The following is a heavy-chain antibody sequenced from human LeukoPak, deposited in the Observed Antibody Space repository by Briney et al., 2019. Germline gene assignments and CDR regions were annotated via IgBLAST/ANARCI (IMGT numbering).Heavy chain of an antibody. V-gene: IGHV4-59*08. CDR3: ARHSYCSGGSCYVGYYYGMDV. CDR1: GGSISSYY. CDR2: IYYSGST. D-gene: IGHD2-15*01. J-gene: IGHJ6*02. Sequence: PSETLSLTCTVSGGSISSYYWSWIRQPPGKGLEWIGYIYYSGSTNYNPSLKSRVTISVDTSKNQFSLKLSSVTAADTAVYYCARHSYCSGGSCYVGYYYGMDVWGQGTTVTVSS.